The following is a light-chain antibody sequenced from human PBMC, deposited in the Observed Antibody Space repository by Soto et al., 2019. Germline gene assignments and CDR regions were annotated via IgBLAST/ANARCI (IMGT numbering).Light chain of an antibody. CDR1: QSISSW. V-gene: IGKV1-12*01. J-gene: IGKJ5*01. CDR2: AAS. CDR3: QQANSFPIT. Sequence: IQMTQSPSTLSASVGNSVTIICRASQSISSWLAWYQQKPGKAPKLLIYAASSLQSGVPLRFSGSGSGTDFTLTISSLQTEDFATYYCQQANSFPITFGQGTRLEIK.